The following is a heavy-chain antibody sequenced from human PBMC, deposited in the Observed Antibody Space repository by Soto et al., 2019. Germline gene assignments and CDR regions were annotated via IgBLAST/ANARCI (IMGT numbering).Heavy chain of an antibody. CDR1: GGSISSGGYS. V-gene: IGHV4-30-2*01. D-gene: IGHD2-21*02. Sequence: SETLSLTCAVSGGSISSGGYSWSWIRQPPGKGLEWIGYLYHTGNTYYNPSLESRVTISVDRSKNQFSLDLTSVSAADTAVYYCARFRGTAILDYWGQGTLVIVSS. CDR3: ARFRGTAILDY. J-gene: IGHJ4*02. CDR2: LYHTGNT.